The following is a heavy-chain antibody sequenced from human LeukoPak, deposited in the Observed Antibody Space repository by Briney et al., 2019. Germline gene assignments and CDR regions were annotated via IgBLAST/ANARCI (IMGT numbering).Heavy chain of an antibody. CDR2: ISAYNDNR. V-gene: IGHV1-18*01. Sequence: ASVKVSCKASGYTFTSYGISWVRQAPGQGLEWMGWISAYNDNRNYAQRLQGRVTMTTDTSTSTAYMELRSLRSDDTAVYYCARTSVLRYFDVDYWGKGPLVTVSS. CDR3: ARTSVLRYFDVDY. CDR1: GYTFTSYG. J-gene: IGHJ4*02. D-gene: IGHD3-9*01.